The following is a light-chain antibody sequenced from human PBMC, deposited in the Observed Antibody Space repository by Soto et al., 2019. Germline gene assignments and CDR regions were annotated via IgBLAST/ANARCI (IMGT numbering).Light chain of an antibody. CDR2: HAS. J-gene: IGKJ1*01. CDR1: QSIDRW. CDR3: QQRFVTTRT. V-gene: IGKV1-5*01. Sequence: DIQMTQSPSTLPASVGDRVTITCQASQSIDRWLAWYQQRQGKAPKLLIYHASSLETGVPSRFSGSGSGTDGTITISSLKQEDGATYYCQQRFVTTRTFGQGTKVDIK.